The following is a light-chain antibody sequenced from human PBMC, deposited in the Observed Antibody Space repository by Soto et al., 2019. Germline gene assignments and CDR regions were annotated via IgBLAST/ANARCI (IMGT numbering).Light chain of an antibody. CDR1: SSDVGGYNY. CDR3: SSYTSSGVV. CDR2: DVS. J-gene: IGLJ2*01. V-gene: IGLV2-14*01. Sequence: QSALTQPASVSGSPGQSITISCTGTSSDVGGYNYVSWYQQHPGKAPKLMIYDVSNQPSGVSNRFSGSKSGNTASLTISGLQAEDEADYYCSSYTSSGVVFGGGTKLTVL.